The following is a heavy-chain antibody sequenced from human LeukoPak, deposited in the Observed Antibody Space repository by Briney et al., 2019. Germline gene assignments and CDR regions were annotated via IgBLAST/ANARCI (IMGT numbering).Heavy chain of an antibody. CDR1: GFTFRNHA. V-gene: IGHV3-23*01. CDR2: ISCCDGTT. Sequence: GGSLRLSCAASGFTFRNHAMHWVRQAPGKGLEWISAISCCDGTTYYADSVKGRFTISRDNSKNTLYLQMNSLRAEDTAVYYCAKHYGAAAGIFFDYWGQGTLVTVSS. D-gene: IGHD6-13*01. J-gene: IGHJ4*02. CDR3: AKHYGAAAGIFFDY.